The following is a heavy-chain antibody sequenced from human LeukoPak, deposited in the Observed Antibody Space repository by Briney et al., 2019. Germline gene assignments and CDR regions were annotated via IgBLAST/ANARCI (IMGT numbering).Heavy chain of an antibody. V-gene: IGHV3-7*01. Sequence: GGSLRLSCAASGFTFSSYWMTWVRQAPGKGLEWVANIKEDGSEKYYVDSVKGRFTISRDNAKNSLYLQMNSLRAEDTAVYYCAREGTSCNGCLDYWGQGTLVTVSS. J-gene: IGHJ4*02. CDR1: GFTFSSYW. D-gene: IGHD6-19*01. CDR2: IKEDGSEK. CDR3: AREGTSCNGCLDY.